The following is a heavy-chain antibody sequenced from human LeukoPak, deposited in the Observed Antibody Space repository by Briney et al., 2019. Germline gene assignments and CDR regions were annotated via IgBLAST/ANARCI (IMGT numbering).Heavy chain of an antibody. CDR1: GFTFSSYS. J-gene: IGHJ4*02. CDR2: ISSSSSYI. V-gene: IGHV3-21*04. Sequence: GGSLRLSCAASGFTFSSYSMNWVRQAPGRGLEWVSSISSSSSYIYYADSVKGRFTISRDNAKNSLYLQMNSLRAEDTAVYYCAKSDCSFTSCYVRDWWGQGTLVTVSS. CDR3: AKSDCSFTSCYVRDW. D-gene: IGHD2-2*01.